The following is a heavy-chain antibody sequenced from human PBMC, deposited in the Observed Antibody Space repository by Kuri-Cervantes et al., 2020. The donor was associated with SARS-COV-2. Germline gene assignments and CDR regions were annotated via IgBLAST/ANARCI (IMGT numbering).Heavy chain of an antibody. J-gene: IGHJ5*02. CDR2: IWYDGSNK. D-gene: IGHD5-18*01. V-gene: IGHV3-33*08. CDR1: GFTFSSYG. CDR3: ARVPRRHSYGSFDP. Sequence: GESLKISCAASGFTFSSYGRHWVRQAPGKGLEWVAVIWYDGSNKYYVDSVKGRFTISRDNSKNTLYLQMNSLRAEDTAVYYCARVPRRHSYGSFDPWGQGTLVTVSS.